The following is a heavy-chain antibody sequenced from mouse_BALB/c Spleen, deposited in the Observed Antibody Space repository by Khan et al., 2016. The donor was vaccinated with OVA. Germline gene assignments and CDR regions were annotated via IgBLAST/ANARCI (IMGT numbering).Heavy chain of an antibody. J-gene: IGHJ3*01. V-gene: IGHV1S132*01. Sequence: QVQLKQSGAELVKPGASVKLSCKTSGYTFTNYWIQWIKQRPGQGLGWIGQIYPGTGATHYNEIFKAKATLTIDTSSSTAYMQLTSLTSEDSAVYFCARGYCGNYEFAYWGQGTQVTVSP. D-gene: IGHD2-1*01. CDR3: ARGYCGNYEFAY. CDR2: IYPGTGAT. CDR1: GYTFTNYW.